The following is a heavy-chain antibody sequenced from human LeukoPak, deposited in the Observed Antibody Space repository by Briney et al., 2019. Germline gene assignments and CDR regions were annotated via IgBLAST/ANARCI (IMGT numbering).Heavy chain of an antibody. J-gene: IGHJ5*02. V-gene: IGHV1-2*02. CDR1: GYTFTGYY. CDR3: ARQFVTWARSNWFDP. D-gene: IGHD2-21*02. CDR2: INPNSGGT. Sequence: GASVKVSCKASGYTFTGYYMHWVRQAPGQGLEWMGWINPNSGGTNYAQKFQGRVTMTRDTSISTAYMELSRLRSDDTAVYYCARQFVTWARSNWFDPWGQGTLVTVSS.